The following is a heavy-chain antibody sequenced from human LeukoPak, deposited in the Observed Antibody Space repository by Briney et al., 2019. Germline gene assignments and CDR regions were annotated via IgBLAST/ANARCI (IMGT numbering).Heavy chain of an antibody. J-gene: IGHJ3*02. V-gene: IGHV1-18*01. CDR2: ISAYNGNT. CDR1: GYTFTSYG. CDR3: ARERGFRRGKEAAFVI. Sequence: GASVKVSCKASGYTFTSYGISWVRQAPGQGLEWMGWISAYNGNTNYAQKLQGRVTMTTDTSTSTAYLELRSLRSDDTAVYYCARERGFRRGKEAAFVIWGQKTMVTVSS. D-gene: IGHD3-10*01.